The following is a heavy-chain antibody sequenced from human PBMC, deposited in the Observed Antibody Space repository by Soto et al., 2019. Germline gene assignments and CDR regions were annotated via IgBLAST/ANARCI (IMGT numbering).Heavy chain of an antibody. D-gene: IGHD3-22*01. J-gene: IGHJ6*02. V-gene: IGHV3-48*03. Sequence: DVQLVESGGGLVQPGGSLRLSCAASGFTFSNFDMNWVRQAPGKGLEWVSYITSSGGTIYYADSVKGRFTISRDKDKKSLYLQTNSLRSEDTAVYYCAREGSVRSSAYYGDYYGMDVWGLGTTVTVSS. CDR3: AREGSVRSSAYYGDYYGMDV. CDR1: GFTFSNFD. CDR2: ITSSGGTI.